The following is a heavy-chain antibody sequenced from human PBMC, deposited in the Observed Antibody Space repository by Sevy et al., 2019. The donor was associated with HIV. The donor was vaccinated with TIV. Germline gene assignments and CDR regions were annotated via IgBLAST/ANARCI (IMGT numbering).Heavy chain of an antibody. D-gene: IGHD3-22*01. CDR1: GYTFTSYA. V-gene: IGHV1-3*01. CDR3: ARATSYYDSSGYYWDAFDI. J-gene: IGHJ3*02. Sequence: ASVKVSCKASGYTFTSYAMHWVRQAPGQRLEWMGWINAGNGNTKYSQKFQGRVTITRDTSASTAYMELSSLRSEDTAVYYCARATSYYDSSGYYWDAFDIWGQGTMVTVSS. CDR2: INAGNGNT.